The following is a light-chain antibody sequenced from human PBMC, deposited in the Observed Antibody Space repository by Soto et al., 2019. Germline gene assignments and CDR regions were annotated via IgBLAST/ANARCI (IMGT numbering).Light chain of an antibody. J-gene: IGLJ3*02. CDR1: SSDVGGHNY. V-gene: IGLV2-14*03. Sequence: QSALTQPASVSRSPGQSITISCTGTSSDVGGHNYVSWYQQHPGKAPKLMIYEVSDRPSGVSNRFSGSKSGNTASLTISGLQAEDEADYYCSSHTSSGTRVFGGGTKLTVL. CDR3: SSHTSSGTRV. CDR2: EVS.